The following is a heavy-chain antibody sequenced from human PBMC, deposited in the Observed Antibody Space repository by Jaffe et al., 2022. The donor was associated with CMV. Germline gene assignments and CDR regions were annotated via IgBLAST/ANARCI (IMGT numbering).Heavy chain of an antibody. D-gene: IGHD4-4*01. Sequence: VQLVEAGGGVVQSGRSLRLSCATAEFTFSNFGMHWVRQAPGKGLEWVAFIWHDGSDKYYADSVRGRFTISRDTSKNTVYLQMDSLGVDDTAVYYCAREGHSTYPYYYYYMDVWGNGTTVTVSS. V-gene: IGHV3-33*01. J-gene: IGHJ6*03. CDR3: AREGHSTYPYYYYYMDV. CDR1: EFTFSNFG. CDR2: IWHDGSDK.